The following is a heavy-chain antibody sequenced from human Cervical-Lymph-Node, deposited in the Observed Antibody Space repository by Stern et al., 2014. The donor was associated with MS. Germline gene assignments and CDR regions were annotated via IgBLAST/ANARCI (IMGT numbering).Heavy chain of an antibody. CDR1: GFTFSSYA. J-gene: IGHJ4*02. CDR3: ARDTCRGGGCYFRY. CDR2: LSNEGSKH. Sequence: QVPLVESGGGVVQPGRSLRISCAASGFTFSSYAMHWVRQAPGQGLDWVAFLSNEGSKHFYAYAVKGRFTISRDNSNNTLYLQMNSLRPEDTAVYYCARDTCRGGGCYFRYWGQGILITVSS. V-gene: IGHV3-30-3*01. D-gene: IGHD2-15*01.